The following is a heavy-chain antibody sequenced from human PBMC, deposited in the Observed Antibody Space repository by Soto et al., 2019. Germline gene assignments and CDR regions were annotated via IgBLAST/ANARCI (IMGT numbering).Heavy chain of an antibody. V-gene: IGHV1-58*01. J-gene: IGHJ4*02. CDR2: IVVGNSNT. CDR1: GFTFSRSA. CDR3: TADVGVYIYGLGKY. Sequence: QMQLVQSGPEVKKPGTSVKVSCKASGFTFSRSAVHWVRQARGHRLEWIGWIVVGNSNTNYARGLQERVTITRDMATSTAYMELSVLRSADTAVYYCTADVGVYIYGLGKYWGQGTLVTVAS. D-gene: IGHD4-17*01.